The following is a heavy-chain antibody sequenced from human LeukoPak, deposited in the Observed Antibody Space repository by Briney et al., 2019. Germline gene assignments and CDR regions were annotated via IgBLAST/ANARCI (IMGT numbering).Heavy chain of an antibody. D-gene: IGHD4-17*01. Sequence: GGSLRLSCKASGFTFSSYGMHWVRQAPGKGLEWVAVISYDGSNKYYADYVKGRFTISRDNSKNTLYLQMNSLRAEDTAVYYCAKETYDYGDFSFDYWGQGTLVTVSS. V-gene: IGHV3-30*18. CDR3: AKETYDYGDFSFDY. CDR1: GFTFSSYG. J-gene: IGHJ4*02. CDR2: ISYDGSNK.